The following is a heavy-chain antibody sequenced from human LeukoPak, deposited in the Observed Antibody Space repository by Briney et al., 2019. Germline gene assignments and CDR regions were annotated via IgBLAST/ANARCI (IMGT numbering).Heavy chain of an antibody. D-gene: IGHD6-19*01. CDR3: ARGGSGWSEP. Sequence: GGSLRLSCAASGFTLSSYDFNWVRQAPGRGLEWISYITNSGDTIYYADSMKGRVTVSRDNTWNLLYLQMNSLRVDDTAVYYCARGGSGWSEPWGQGTLVTVSS. J-gene: IGHJ5*02. CDR1: GFTLSSYD. V-gene: IGHV3-48*01. CDR2: ITNSGDTI.